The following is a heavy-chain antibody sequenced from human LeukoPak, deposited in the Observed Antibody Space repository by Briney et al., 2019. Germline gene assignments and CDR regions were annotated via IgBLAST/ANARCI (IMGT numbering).Heavy chain of an antibody. Sequence: PSETLSLTCAVYGGSFSGYYWSWIRQPPRKGLEWIGEINHSGSTNYNPSLKSRVTISVDTSKNQFSLKLSSVTAADTAVYYCARSPGILTGYYKFFDYWGQGTLVTVSS. J-gene: IGHJ4*02. V-gene: IGHV4-34*01. CDR3: ARSPGILTGYYKFFDY. CDR2: INHSGST. D-gene: IGHD3-9*01. CDR1: GGSFSGYY.